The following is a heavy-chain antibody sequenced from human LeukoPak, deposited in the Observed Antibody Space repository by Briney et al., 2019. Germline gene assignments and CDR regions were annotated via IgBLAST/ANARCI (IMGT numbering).Heavy chain of an antibody. D-gene: IGHD3-22*01. CDR3: ARGRRGYYDSMYYFDY. CDR1: GGSISSYY. J-gene: IGHJ4*02. CDR2: IYYSGST. V-gene: IGHV4-59*01. Sequence: SETLSLTCTVSGGSISSYYWSWIRQPPGKGLEWIGYIYYSGSTNYNPSLKSRVTISVDTSKNQFSLKLSSVTAADTAVYYCARGRRGYYDSMYYFDYWGQGTLVTVSS.